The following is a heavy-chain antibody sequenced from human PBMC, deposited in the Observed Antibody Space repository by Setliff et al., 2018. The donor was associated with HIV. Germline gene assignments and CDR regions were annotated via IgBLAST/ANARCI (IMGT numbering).Heavy chain of an antibody. Sequence: KTSETLSLTCSVSGGSVGSGSYYWSWIRQSPGKGLGWIGYIYYSGITTYNPSLKSRVTMSADTSRNQLSLKLSSVTAADTAVYYCARGIGTRYNYYMDVWGIGTTVTVSS. D-gene: IGHD1-20*01. J-gene: IGHJ6*03. CDR1: GGSVGSGSYY. V-gene: IGHV4-61*01. CDR3: ARGIGTRYNYYMDV. CDR2: IYYSGIT.